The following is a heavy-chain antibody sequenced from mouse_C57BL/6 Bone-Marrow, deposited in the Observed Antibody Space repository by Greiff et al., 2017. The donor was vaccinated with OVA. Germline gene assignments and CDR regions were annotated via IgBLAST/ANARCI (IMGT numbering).Heavy chain of an antibody. Sequence: QVQLQQPGAELVRPGTSVKLSCKASGYTFTSYWMHWVKQRPGQGLEWIGVIDPSDSYTNYNQKFKGKATLTVDTSSSTAYMQLSSLTSEDSAVYYCARDGVFITTVVASDYWGQGTTLTVSS. CDR1: GYTFTSYW. CDR2: IDPSDSYT. V-gene: IGHV1-59*01. J-gene: IGHJ2*01. D-gene: IGHD1-1*01. CDR3: ARDGVFITTVVASDY.